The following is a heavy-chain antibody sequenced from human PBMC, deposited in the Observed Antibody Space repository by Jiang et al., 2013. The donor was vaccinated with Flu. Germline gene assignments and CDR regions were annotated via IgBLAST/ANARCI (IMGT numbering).Heavy chain of an antibody. D-gene: IGHD2/OR15-2a*01. CDR2: FYFSGST. CDR1: GDSISSYY. CDR3: ARAYLYYFDY. J-gene: IGHJ4*02. V-gene: IGHV4-59*08. Sequence: GPGLVKPSETLSLTCTVSGDSISSYYWNWIQQPPGKGLEWIGYFYFSGSTNYNPSLKSRVTISVDTSKNQFSLKLSSVTAADTAVYYCARAYLYYFDYWGQGTLVTVSS.